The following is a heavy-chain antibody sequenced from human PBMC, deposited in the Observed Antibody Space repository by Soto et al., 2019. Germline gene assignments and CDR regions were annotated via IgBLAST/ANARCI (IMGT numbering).Heavy chain of an antibody. Sequence: ASVKVSCKASGYTFTSYGISWVRQAPGQGLELMGWISAYNGNTNYAQKLQGRVTMTTDTSTSTAYMELRSLRSDDTAVYYCARDFGRLGELLGRGYYFDCWGQGTLVTVYS. V-gene: IGHV1-18*04. J-gene: IGHJ4*02. CDR1: GYTFTSYG. D-gene: IGHD3-10*01. CDR3: ARDFGRLGELLGRGYYFDC. CDR2: ISAYNGNT.